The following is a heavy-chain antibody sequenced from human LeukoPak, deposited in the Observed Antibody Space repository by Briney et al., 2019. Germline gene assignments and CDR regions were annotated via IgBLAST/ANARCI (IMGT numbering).Heavy chain of an antibody. V-gene: IGHV3-23*01. CDR3: AKDVGKWESLHFFDY. CDR1: GFTFSRHW. CDR2: ISGSGAST. D-gene: IGHD1-26*01. Sequence: GGSLTLSCAASGFTFSRHWMTWVRQAPGKGLEWISGISGSGASTYYADSVKGRFTISRDDSRNTLYLQMNSLRGDDTAVYYCAKDVGKWESLHFFDYWGQGTLVTVSS. J-gene: IGHJ4*02.